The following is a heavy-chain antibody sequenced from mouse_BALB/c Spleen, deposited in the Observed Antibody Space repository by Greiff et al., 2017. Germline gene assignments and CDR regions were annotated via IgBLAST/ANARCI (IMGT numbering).Heavy chain of an antibody. CDR1: GFTFSSFG. V-gene: IGHV5-17*02. CDR3: ARSYYYGSSYYFDY. CDR2: ISSGSSTI. J-gene: IGHJ2*01. Sequence: EVHLVESGGGLVQPGGSRKLSCAASGFTFSSFGMHWVRQAPEKGLEWVAYISSGSSTIYYADTVKGRFTISRDNPKNTLFLQMTSLRSEDTAMYYCARSYYYGSSYYFDYWGQGTTLTVSS. D-gene: IGHD1-1*01.